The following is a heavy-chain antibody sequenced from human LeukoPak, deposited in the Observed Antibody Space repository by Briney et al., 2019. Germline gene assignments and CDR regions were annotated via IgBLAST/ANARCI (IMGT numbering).Heavy chain of an antibody. D-gene: IGHD2-2*01. Sequence: PSETLSLTCAVYGGSFSGYYWSWIRQPPGKGLEWIGEINHSGSTNYNPSLKSRVTISVDTSKNQFSLKLSSVTAADTAVYYCARDLRYCSSTSCHSDYYYYYYMDVWGKGTTVTVSS. CDR2: INHSGST. V-gene: IGHV4-34*01. J-gene: IGHJ6*03. CDR1: GGSFSGYY. CDR3: ARDLRYCSSTSCHSDYYYYYYMDV.